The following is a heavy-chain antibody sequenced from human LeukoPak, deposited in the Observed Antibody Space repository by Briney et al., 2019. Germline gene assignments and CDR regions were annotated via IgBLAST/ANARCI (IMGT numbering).Heavy chain of an antibody. D-gene: IGHD1-26*01. J-gene: IGHJ4*02. CDR3: AKAIWASTVGAAGIFFDY. Sequence: QSGGSLRLSCVASAFTFRRYAMSWVRQAPGKGLEWVSTISGSGDSTDYADSVKGRLAISRDNSKNTVYLQMNSLRVEDTAVYYCAKAIWASTVGAAGIFFDYWGQGILVTVSS. CDR1: AFTFRRYA. V-gene: IGHV3-23*01. CDR2: ISGSGDST.